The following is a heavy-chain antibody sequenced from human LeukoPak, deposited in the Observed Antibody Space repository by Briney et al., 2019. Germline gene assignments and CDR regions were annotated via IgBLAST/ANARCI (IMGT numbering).Heavy chain of an antibody. J-gene: IGHJ4*02. CDR2: IKQDGSEK. V-gene: IGHV3-7*01. Sequence: PGGSLRLSCAASGFTFSSYWMSWVRQAPGKGLEWVANIKQDGSEKKYVDSVKGRFTISRDNAKNSLYLQMDSLRAEDTAVYYCAKNPRLEGWIYFDSWGQGILVTVSS. CDR3: AKNPRLEGWIYFDS. CDR1: GFTFSSYW. D-gene: IGHD1-1*01.